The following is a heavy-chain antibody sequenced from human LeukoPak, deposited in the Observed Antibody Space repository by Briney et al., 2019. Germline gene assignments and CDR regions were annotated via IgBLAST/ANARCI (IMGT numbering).Heavy chain of an antibody. CDR3: ARVYTDYVWGSYRYYGMDV. J-gene: IGHJ6*02. CDR1: GYTFTSYD. D-gene: IGHD3-16*02. Sequence: ASVKVSCKASGYTFTSYDINWVRQATGQGLEWMGWMNPNSGNTGYAQKFQGRATMTRNTSISTAYMELSSLRSEDTAVYYCARVYTDYVWGSYRYYGMDVWGQGTTVTVSS. CDR2: MNPNSGNT. V-gene: IGHV1-8*01.